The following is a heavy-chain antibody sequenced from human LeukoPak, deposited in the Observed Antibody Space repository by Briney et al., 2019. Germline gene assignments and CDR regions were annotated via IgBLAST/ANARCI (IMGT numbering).Heavy chain of an antibody. D-gene: IGHD3-22*01. Sequence: GRSLRLSCAASGFTLDDYAMHWVRHAPGKGLGWVPGISWNSVNIGYADSVKGRFTISRDNAKSSLYLQMNSLRAEDMALYYCAKGTMMVVAVVVYVDYWGQGTLVTVSS. CDR1: GFTLDDYA. V-gene: IGHV3-9*03. J-gene: IGHJ4*02. CDR2: ISWNSVNI. CDR3: AKGTMMVVAVVVYVDY.